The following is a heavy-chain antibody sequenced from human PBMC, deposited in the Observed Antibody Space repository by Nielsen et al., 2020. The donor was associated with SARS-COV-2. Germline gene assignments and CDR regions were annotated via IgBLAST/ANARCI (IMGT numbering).Heavy chain of an antibody. J-gene: IGHJ3*02. Sequence: LSLTCPVSGGSISSGGYYWSWIRQHPGKGLEWIGYIYYSGSTYYNPSLKSRVTISVDTSKNQFSLKLSSVTAADTAVYYCAREIYSYGPEGAFDIWGQGTMVTVSS. V-gene: IGHV4-31*03. D-gene: IGHD5-18*01. CDR1: GGSISSGGYY. CDR3: AREIYSYGPEGAFDI. CDR2: IYYSGST.